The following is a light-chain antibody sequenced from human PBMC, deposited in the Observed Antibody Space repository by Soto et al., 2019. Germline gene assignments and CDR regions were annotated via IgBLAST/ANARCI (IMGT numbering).Light chain of an antibody. CDR2: LGS. Sequence: MTQSPSTLSASVGDRVTITCRASQTISSWLAWHQQKPGQSPQLLIYLGSNRASGVPDRFSGSGSGTDFTLKISRVEAEDVGVYYSMQPLQSWTFGQGTMV. CDR3: MQPLQSWT. V-gene: IGKV2-28*01. CDR1: QTISSW. J-gene: IGKJ1*01.